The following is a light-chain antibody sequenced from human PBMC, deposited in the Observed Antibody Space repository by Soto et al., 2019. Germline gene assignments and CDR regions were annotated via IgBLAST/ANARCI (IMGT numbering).Light chain of an antibody. CDR3: QQRSNWIT. Sequence: TQSPGTLSLSPGETATLSCRASQTVGTNFLAWYQQRSGQAPRLLIYGASTRATGIPDRFSGSGSGTDFTLTISSLEPEDFAVYYCQQRSNWITFGQGTRLEIK. CDR2: GAS. CDR1: QTVGTNF. J-gene: IGKJ5*01. V-gene: IGKV3D-20*02.